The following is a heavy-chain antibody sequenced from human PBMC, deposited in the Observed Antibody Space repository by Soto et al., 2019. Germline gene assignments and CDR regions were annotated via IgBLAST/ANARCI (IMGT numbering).Heavy chain of an antibody. CDR2: IYYSGST. CDR1: GGSISRGDYY. J-gene: IGHJ5*01. D-gene: IGHD5-18*01. Sequence: TLSLTCTASGGSISRGDYYWCWIRQPPGKGLEWIGYIYYSGSTYYNPSLKSRVTISVDTSKNQFSLKLSSVTAADTAVYYWSRGRGYRYNRLDSWAQGTPVPVYS. V-gene: IGHV4-30-4*01. CDR3: SRGRGYRYNRLDS.